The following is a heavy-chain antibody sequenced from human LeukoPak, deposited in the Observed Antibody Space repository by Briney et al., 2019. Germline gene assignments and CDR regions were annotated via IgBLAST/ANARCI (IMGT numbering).Heavy chain of an antibody. CDR1: GFTFSSYA. J-gene: IGHJ4*02. Sequence: PGGSLRLSCAASGFTFSSYAMHWVRQAPGKGLEYVSAISSNGGSTYYANSVKGRFTISRHNSKNTLYLQMRSLRAEDMAVYYCARDTYCSSTSCYAAFHYWGQGTLGTVSS. V-gene: IGHV3-64*01. CDR3: ARDTYCSSTSCYAAFHY. CDR2: ISSNGGST. D-gene: IGHD2-2*01.